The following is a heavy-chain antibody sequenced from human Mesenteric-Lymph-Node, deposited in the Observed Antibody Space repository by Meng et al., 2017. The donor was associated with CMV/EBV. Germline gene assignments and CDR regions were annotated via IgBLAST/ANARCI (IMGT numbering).Heavy chain of an antibody. CDR2: INSDGSSA. CDR1: GFTVSSNE. D-gene: IGHD2-2*01. CDR3: ARGDTSCYA. Sequence: GESLKISCAASGFTVSSNEMSWVRQAPGKGLEWVSRINSDGSSATYADSVKGRFTISRDNAKNTLYLQMNSLRAEDTAVYYCARGDTSCYAWGQGTLVTVSS. J-gene: IGHJ4*02. V-gene: IGHV3-74*01.